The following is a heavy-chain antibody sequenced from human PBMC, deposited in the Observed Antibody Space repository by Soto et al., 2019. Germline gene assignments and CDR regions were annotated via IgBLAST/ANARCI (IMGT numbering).Heavy chain of an antibody. CDR3: ASLNGDWNGDY. Sequence: ASVKVSCKASGYTHINYAIHWVRQAPGQRLEWMGWINVGNGNTKYSQKFQGRVTITRDTSATTAYMELSNLRSEDTAVYYCASLNGDWNGDYWGQGTLVTVSS. CDR1: GYTHINYA. J-gene: IGHJ4*02. V-gene: IGHV1-3*01. D-gene: IGHD1-1*01. CDR2: INVGNGNT.